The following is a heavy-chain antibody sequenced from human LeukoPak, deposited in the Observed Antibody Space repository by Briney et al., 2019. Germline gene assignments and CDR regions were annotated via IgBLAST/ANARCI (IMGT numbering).Heavy chain of an antibody. J-gene: IGHJ4*02. D-gene: IGHD3-22*01. Sequence: AGSLRLSCAAPGFTFSSQWMSWVRQAPRKGLAWVANIKQDGSEKYYVDSVKGRFTISRDNAKNSLYLQMNSLRAEDTAVYYCARLSWLSTNDFDYWGQGTLVTVSS. CDR2: IKQDGSEK. CDR3: ARLSWLSTNDFDY. CDR1: GFTFSSQW. V-gene: IGHV3-7*01.